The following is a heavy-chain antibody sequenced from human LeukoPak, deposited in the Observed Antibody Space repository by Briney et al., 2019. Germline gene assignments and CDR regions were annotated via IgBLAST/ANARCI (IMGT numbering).Heavy chain of an antibody. D-gene: IGHD3-22*01. V-gene: IGHV4-31*03. CDR2: IYYSGST. J-gene: IGHJ2*01. Sequence: PLSLTCTVSGGSVSSGSYYWSWIRQHPGKGLEWIGYIYYSGSTYYNPSLKSRVTISVDTSKNQFSLKLSSVTAADTAVYYCARSIRYYYDSSGSAYFDLWGRGTLVTVSS. CDR1: GGSVSSGSYY. CDR3: ARSIRYYYDSSGSAYFDL.